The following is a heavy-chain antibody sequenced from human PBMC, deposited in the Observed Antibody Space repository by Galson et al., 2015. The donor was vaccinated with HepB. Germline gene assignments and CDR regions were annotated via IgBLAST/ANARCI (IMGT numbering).Heavy chain of an antibody. D-gene: IGHD3-22*01. J-gene: IGHJ4*02. CDR1: GLSLNTFGVG. CDR2: IYWNDEK. Sequence: PALVKPTQTLTVTCSASGLSLNTFGVGVTWIRQPPGKALEWLGVIYWNDEKHYNPSLGSRNTFTQDTSKNQVVLTLTNVDPVDTATYYCDTHYYDSNNCPLDYWGQGILVIISS. CDR3: DTHYYDSNNCPLDY. V-gene: IGHV2-5*01.